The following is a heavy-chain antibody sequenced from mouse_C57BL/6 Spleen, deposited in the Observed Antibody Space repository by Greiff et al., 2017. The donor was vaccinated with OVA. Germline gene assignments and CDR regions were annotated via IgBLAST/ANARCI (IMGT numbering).Heavy chain of an antibody. D-gene: IGHD1-1*01. V-gene: IGHV1-50*01. Sequence: QVQLQQPGAELVKPGASVKLSCKASGYTFTSYWMQWVKQRPGQGLEWIGEIDPSDSYTNYNQKFKGKATLTVETSSSTAYMQLSSLTSEDSAVYYCARRYYGSWYFDYWGQGTTLTVSS. CDR1: GYTFTSYW. CDR3: ARRYYGSWYFDY. CDR2: IDPSDSYT. J-gene: IGHJ2*01.